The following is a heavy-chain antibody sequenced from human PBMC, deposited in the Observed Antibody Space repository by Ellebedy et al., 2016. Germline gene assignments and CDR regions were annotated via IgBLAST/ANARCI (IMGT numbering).Heavy chain of an antibody. CDR2: IYWNDDK. CDR3: AHKGGGCSGGSCTLYYYYGMDV. D-gene: IGHD2-15*01. V-gene: IGHV2-5*01. J-gene: IGHJ6*02. Sequence: SGPTLVKPTQTLTLTCTFSGFSLSTSGVGVGWIRQPPGKALEWLALIYWNDDKRYSPSLKSRLTITKDTSKNQVVLTMTNMDPVDTATYYCAHKGGGCSGGSCTLYYYYGMDVWGQGTTVTVSS. CDR1: GFSLSTSGVG.